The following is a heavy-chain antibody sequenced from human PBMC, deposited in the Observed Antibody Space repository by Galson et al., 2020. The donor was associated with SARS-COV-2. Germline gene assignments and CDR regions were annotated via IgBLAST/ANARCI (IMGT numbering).Heavy chain of an antibody. D-gene: IGHD2-15*01. CDR1: GGTISSYA. Sequence: SVQDSCKASGGTISSYAIIWVRQAPGQELEWMGGILRIFGTAKYAQKFQGRVTITADESTSTAYMELSSRRSEDTAVYYCARTPYQDCSGGSFYRAEYFQHWGQGTLVTVSS. CDR2: ILRIFGTA. CDR3: ARTPYQDCSGGSFYRAEYFQH. J-gene: IGHJ1*01. V-gene: IGHV1-69*13.